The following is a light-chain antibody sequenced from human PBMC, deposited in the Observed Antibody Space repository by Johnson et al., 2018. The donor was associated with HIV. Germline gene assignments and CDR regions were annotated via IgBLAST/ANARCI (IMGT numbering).Light chain of an antibody. J-gene: IGLJ1*01. Sequence: QSVLTQPPSVSAAPGQKVTISCSGSSSNIGNNYVSWYQQLPRTAPKLLIYDNNKRPSGIPDRFSGSKSGTSATLDITGLQTGDEADYYCGTWDSSLNAYVFGAATKVAVL. CDR1: SSNIGNNY. CDR3: GTWDSSLNAYV. V-gene: IGLV1-51*01. CDR2: DNN.